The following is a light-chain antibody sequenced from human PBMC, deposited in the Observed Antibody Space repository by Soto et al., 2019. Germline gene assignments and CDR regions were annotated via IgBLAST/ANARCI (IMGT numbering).Light chain of an antibody. Sequence: EISLTQSPSSLSASVGDSVTITCRASQTISRYLNWYQQRPGKAPSLLIYATFNLQTGVPSRFSSSGSGTDFTLSITGMHPEDFATYYCQQTYDTLFSVGPEPTLDLK. V-gene: IGKV1-39*01. CDR1: QTISRY. CDR3: QQTYDTLFS. J-gene: IGKJ3*01. CDR2: ATF.